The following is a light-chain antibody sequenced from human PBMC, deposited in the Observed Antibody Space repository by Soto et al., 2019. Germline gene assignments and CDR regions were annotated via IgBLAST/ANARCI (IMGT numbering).Light chain of an antibody. CDR3: HQYYTTPWT. CDR2: WAS. CDR1: QSVLYSSNKKNY. Sequence: DIVMTQSPDSLAVALGERATINCKSSQSVLYSSNKKNYLAWYQKKPGQPPKVLIYWASTRESGVPDRFSGSGSGTDLTLTTSSLQSEDVALYYCHQYYTTPWTFGQGTKVEVK. J-gene: IGKJ1*01. V-gene: IGKV4-1*01.